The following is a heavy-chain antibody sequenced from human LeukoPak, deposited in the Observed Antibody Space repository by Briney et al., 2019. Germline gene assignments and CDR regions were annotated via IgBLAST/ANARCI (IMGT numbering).Heavy chain of an antibody. CDR3: AKDRYYYDSSGATFDY. CDR2: ISGSGGST. J-gene: IGHJ4*02. D-gene: IGHD3-22*01. Sequence: GGSLRLSCAASGFTFSSYAMSWVRQAPGQGLEWVSAISGSGGSTYYADSVKGRFTISRDNSKNTLYLQMNSLRAEDTAVYYCAKDRYYYDSSGATFDYWGQGTLVTVSS. V-gene: IGHV3-23*01. CDR1: GFTFSSYA.